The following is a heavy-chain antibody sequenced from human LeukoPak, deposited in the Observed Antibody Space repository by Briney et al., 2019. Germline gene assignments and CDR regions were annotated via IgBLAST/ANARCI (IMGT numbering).Heavy chain of an antibody. CDR2: ISGSGNST. Sequence: GGSLRLSCVASGFHFSISAMNWIRQTPEKGLEWVAVISGSGNSTYYADSVRGRFTISRDNSKNTVYLQMDSLRAEDTAIYYCDNYMDVWGNGTTVTVSS. V-gene: IGHV3-23*01. CDR3: DNYMDV. J-gene: IGHJ6*03. CDR1: GFHFSISA.